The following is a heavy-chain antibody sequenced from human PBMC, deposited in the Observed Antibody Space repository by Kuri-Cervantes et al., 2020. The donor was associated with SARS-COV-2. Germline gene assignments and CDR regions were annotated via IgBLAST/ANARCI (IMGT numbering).Heavy chain of an antibody. D-gene: IGHD3-3*01. CDR1: EFSRSNARMG. V-gene: IGHV2-26*01. J-gene: IGHJ6*03. Sequence: SGPTLVKPTQTLTLTCTVPEFSRSNARMGVSWIRQPPGKALGWLAHIYSNDEKSYSTSLKSSLTISKDTSKSQVVLTMTNMDPVDTATYYCARSTWAYYDFWSSYYVSTYYYYYCMDVWGKGTTVTVSS. CDR2: IYSNDEK. CDR3: ARSTWAYYDFWSSYYVSTYYYYYCMDV.